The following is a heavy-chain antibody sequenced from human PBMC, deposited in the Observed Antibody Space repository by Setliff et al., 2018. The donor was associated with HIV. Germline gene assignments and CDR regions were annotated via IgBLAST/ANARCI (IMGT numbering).Heavy chain of an antibody. V-gene: IGHV4-38-2*01. Sequence: SETLSLTCAVSGYSITSDYYWGWIRQPPGKGLEWIGSIYHSGSTYYNPSLKSRVTIPVDTSKNQFSLKLSSVTAADTAVYYCARGYAMDVWGQGTTVTVSS. CDR1: GYSITSDYY. CDR3: ARGYAMDV. J-gene: IGHJ6*02. CDR2: IYHSGST.